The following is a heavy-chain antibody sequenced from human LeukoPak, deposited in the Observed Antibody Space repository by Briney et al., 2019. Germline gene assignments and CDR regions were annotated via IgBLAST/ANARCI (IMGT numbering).Heavy chain of an antibody. D-gene: IGHD2-2*01. CDR3: AKDLPAAYFHY. V-gene: IGHV3-30-3*02. Sequence: SGGSLRLSCAASGFTFSSYAMHWVRQAPGKGLEWVAVISYDGSNKYYADSVKGRFTISRDNSKNTLYLQMNSLRAEDTAVYHCAKDLPAAYFHYWGQGTLVTVSS. CDR1: GFTFSSYA. J-gene: IGHJ4*02. CDR2: ISYDGSNK.